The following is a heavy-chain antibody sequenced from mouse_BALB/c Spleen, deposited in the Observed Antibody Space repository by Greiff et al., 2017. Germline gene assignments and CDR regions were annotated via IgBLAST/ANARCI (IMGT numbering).Heavy chain of an antibody. CDR3: TRSMITTAWFAY. J-gene: IGHJ3*01. D-gene: IGHD2-4*01. Sequence: VQLKESGTVLARPGASVKMSCKASGYTFTSYWMHWAKQRPGQGLEWIGAIYPGNSDTSYNQKFKGKAKLTAVTSTSTAYMELSSLTNEDSAVYYCTRSMITTAWFAYWGQGTLVTVSA. CDR1: GYTFTSYW. V-gene: IGHV1-5*01. CDR2: IYPGNSDT.